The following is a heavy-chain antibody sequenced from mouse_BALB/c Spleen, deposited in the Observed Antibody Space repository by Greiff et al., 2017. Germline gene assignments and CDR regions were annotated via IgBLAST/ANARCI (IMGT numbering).Heavy chain of an antibody. V-gene: IGHV1-5*01. CDR3: TRETSYGNYPFDY. CDR2: IYPGNSDT. D-gene: IGHD2-1*01. J-gene: IGHJ2*01. CDR1: GYTFTSYW. Sequence: EVQLQQSGTVLARPGASVKMSCKASGYTFTSYWMHWVKQRPGQGLEWIGAIYPGNSDTSYNQKFKGKAKLTAVTSTSTAYMELSSLTNEDSAVYYCTRETSYGNYPFDYWGQGTTLTVSS.